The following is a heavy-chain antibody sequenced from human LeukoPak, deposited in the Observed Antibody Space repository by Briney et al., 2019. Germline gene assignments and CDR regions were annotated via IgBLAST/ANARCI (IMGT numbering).Heavy chain of an antibody. D-gene: IGHD3-10*01. Sequence: SETLSLTCTVSGGSISSYYWSWIRQPAGKGLEWIGRIYTSGSTNYNPSLKSRVTISVDTSKNQFSLKLSSVTAADTAVYYCARGRPSRTRFGELLCFDYWGQGTLVTVSS. CDR2: IYTSGST. CDR1: GGSISSYY. V-gene: IGHV4-4*07. CDR3: ARGRPSRTRFGELLCFDY. J-gene: IGHJ4*02.